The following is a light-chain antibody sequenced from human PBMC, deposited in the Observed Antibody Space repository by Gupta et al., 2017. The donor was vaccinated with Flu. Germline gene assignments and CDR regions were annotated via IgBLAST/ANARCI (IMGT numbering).Light chain of an antibody. CDR3: QQSYSTTLT. CDR2: DAS. V-gene: IGKV1-39*01. J-gene: IGKJ4*01. Sequence: ISNYLNWLQQRPGKAPKLVIYDASNLHSGVPSRFTGSGSGTDFTLTIDNLQPEDFATYYCQQSYSTTLTLGGGTKVEIK. CDR1: ISNY.